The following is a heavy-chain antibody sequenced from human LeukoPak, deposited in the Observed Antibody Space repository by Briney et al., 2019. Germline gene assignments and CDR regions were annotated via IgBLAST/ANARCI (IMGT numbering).Heavy chain of an antibody. CDR3: ARDPTAVANVPQYYLDY. V-gene: IGHV3-30*04. J-gene: IGHJ4*02. Sequence: PGGSLRLSCAASGFTFSSYAMHWVRQAPGKGLEWVAVISYDRSLKYYADSVRGRFTISSDNSKNTLYLQMNSLRVEDTAAYYCARDPTAVANVPQYYLDYWGQGILVTVSS. CDR2: ISYDRSLK. CDR1: GFTFSSYA. D-gene: IGHD4-23*01.